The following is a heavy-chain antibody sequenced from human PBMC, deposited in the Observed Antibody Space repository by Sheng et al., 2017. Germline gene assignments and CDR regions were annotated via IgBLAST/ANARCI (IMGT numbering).Heavy chain of an antibody. CDR1: GGTFSSYA. V-gene: IGHV1-69*04. CDR2: IIPILGIA. D-gene: IGHD2-2*01. J-gene: IGHJ6*03. Sequence: QVQLVQSGAEVKKPGSSVKVSCKASGGTFSSYAISWVRQAPGQGLEWMGGIIPILGIANYAQKFQGRVTITADKSTSTAYMELSSLRSEDTAVYYCASGDIVVVPAASYYYMDVWGKGTTVTVSS. CDR3: ASGDIVVVPAASYYYMDV.